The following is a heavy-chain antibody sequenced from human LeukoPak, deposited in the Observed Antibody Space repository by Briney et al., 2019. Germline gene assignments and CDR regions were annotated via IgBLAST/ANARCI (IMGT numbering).Heavy chain of an antibody. CDR3: ARGGAYYDSSGYYLGTFDP. Sequence: SEILSLTCTVSGGSISSYYWSWIRQPAGKGLEWIGRIYTSGSTNYNPSLKSRVTMSVDTSKNQFSLKLSSVTAADTAVYYCARGGAYYDSSGYYLGTFDPWGQGTLVTVSS. J-gene: IGHJ5*02. CDR1: GGSISSYY. D-gene: IGHD3-22*01. CDR2: IYTSGST. V-gene: IGHV4-4*07.